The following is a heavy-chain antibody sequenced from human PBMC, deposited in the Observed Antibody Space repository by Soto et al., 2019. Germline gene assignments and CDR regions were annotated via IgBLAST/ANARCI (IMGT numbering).Heavy chain of an antibody. D-gene: IGHD3-16*01. CDR1: GFTFSSYA. CDR2: ISGSGGST. V-gene: IGHV3-23*01. Sequence: GGSLRLSCAASGFTFSSYAMSWVRQAPGKGLEWVSAISGSGGSTYYADSMKGRFTISRDNSKNTLYLQMNSLRAEDTAVYYCALGGPQLHTYFDYWGQGTLVTVSS. CDR3: ALGGPQLHTYFDY. J-gene: IGHJ4*02.